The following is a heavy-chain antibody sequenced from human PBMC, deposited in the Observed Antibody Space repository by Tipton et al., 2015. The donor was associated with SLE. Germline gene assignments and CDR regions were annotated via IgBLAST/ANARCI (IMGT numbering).Heavy chain of an antibody. D-gene: IGHD1-26*01. V-gene: IGHV4-59*01. CDR3: ARGGGGSYYVKDY. J-gene: IGHJ4*02. CDR2: IYYSGST. Sequence: LRLSCTVSGGSISSYYWSWIRQPPGKGLEWIGYIYYSGSTNYNPSLKSRVTISVDTSKNQFSLKLSSVTAADTAVYYCARGGGGSYYVKDYWGQGPLVTVSS. CDR1: GGSISSYY.